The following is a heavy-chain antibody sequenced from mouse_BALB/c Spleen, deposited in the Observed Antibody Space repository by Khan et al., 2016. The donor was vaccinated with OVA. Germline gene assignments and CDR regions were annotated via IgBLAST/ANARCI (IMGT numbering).Heavy chain of an antibody. D-gene: IGHD2-1*01. Sequence: QVQLQQSGAELVKPGASVKLSCKTSGYTFTSYWIQWVKQRPGRGLGWIGEIFPGTGTTYYNEKFKGKATLTVDTSSSTAYMQLSSLTSEDSAVYFCASGYFGNYDFAYWGQGTLVTVSA. J-gene: IGHJ3*01. CDR2: IFPGTGTT. V-gene: IGHV1S132*01. CDR1: GYTFTSYW. CDR3: ASGYFGNYDFAY.